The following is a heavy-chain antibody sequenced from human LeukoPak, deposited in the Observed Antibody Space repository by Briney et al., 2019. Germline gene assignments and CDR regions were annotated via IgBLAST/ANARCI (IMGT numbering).Heavy chain of an antibody. D-gene: IGHD1-26*01. CDR1: GCTFTSYY. V-gene: IGHV1-46*01. J-gene: IGHJ4*02. CDR3: GRERGSYPTTQDY. Sequence: GASVKVSCKASGCTFTSYYMHWVRQAPGQGLEWMGIINPSGGSTSYAQKFQGRVTMTRDTSTSTVYMELSSLRSEDTAVYYCGRERGSYPTTQDYWGQGTLVTVSS. CDR2: INPSGGST.